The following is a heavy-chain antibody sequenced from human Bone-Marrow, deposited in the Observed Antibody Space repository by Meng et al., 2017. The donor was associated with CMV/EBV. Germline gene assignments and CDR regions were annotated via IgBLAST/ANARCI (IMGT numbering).Heavy chain of an antibody. Sequence: GESLKISCAASGFTLGSYWMSWVRQAPGKGLEWVANIWHDGSEKYYVDSVKGRFNISRDNAKNTLYLQMNSLRGEDTAVYYCARDLPVYYYYYGMDVWGQGTTVTVSS. CDR3: ARDLPVYYYYYGMDV. D-gene: IGHD4-17*01. V-gene: IGHV3-7*01. CDR2: IWHDGSEK. CDR1: GFTLGSYW. J-gene: IGHJ6*02.